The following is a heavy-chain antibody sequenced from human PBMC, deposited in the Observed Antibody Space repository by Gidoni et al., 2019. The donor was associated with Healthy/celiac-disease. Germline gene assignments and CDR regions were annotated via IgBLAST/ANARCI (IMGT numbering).Heavy chain of an antibody. CDR1: GFTFISYS. V-gene: IGHV3-21*01. Sequence: EVQLVESGGGLVKPGGSLRLSCAAAGFTFISYSMNWVRQSPGKGSEWVSSISSSSSYISYADSVKGRFTISRDNAKNSLYLQMNSLRAEDTAVYYCARTRQMGGPYDIWGQGTMVTVSA. J-gene: IGHJ3*02. D-gene: IGHD1-26*01. CDR3: ARTRQMGGPYDI. CDR2: ISSSSSYI.